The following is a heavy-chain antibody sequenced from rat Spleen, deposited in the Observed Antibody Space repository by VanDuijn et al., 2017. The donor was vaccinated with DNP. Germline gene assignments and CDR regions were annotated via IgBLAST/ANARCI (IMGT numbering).Heavy chain of an antibody. Sequence: EVQLQESGPGLVKPSQSLSLTCSVTGYSITSSYRWNWIRKFPGNKLEWMGYINSAGSTNYNPSLKSRISITRDTSKNQFFLQVNSVTTEDTATYYCAREVYYGWDYWCQGVMVTVSS. CDR3: AREVYYGWDY. V-gene: IGHV3-3*01. J-gene: IGHJ2*01. D-gene: IGHD1-6*01. CDR2: INSAGST. CDR1: GYSITSSYR.